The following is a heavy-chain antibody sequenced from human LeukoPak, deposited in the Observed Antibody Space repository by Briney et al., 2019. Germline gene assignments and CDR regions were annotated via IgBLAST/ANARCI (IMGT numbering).Heavy chain of an antibody. V-gene: IGHV3-30*03. CDR3: ARAHLYDSSGYYGPIDY. CDR1: GFTFSSYG. CDR2: ISYDGSNK. Sequence: GGSLRLSCAASGFTFSSYGMHWARQAPGKGLEWVAVISYDGSNKYYADSVKGRFTISRDNSKNTLYLQMNSLRAEDTAVYYCARAHLYDSSGYYGPIDYWGQGTLVTVSS. D-gene: IGHD3-22*01. J-gene: IGHJ4*02.